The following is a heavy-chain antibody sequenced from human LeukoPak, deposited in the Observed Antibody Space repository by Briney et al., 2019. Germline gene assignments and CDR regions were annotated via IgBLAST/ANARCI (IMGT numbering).Heavy chain of an antibody. D-gene: IGHD3-16*01. CDR1: GFTFSSYG. Sequence: HTGRSLRLSCAASGFTFSSYGMHWVRQAPGKGLEWVANIKHDESEKNYLDSVKGRFTISRDNAQNSLYLQMNGLRVEDTAVYYCTRRLDDWGQGTLVAVSS. V-gene: IGHV3-7*01. CDR3: TRRLDD. CDR2: IKHDESEK. J-gene: IGHJ4*02.